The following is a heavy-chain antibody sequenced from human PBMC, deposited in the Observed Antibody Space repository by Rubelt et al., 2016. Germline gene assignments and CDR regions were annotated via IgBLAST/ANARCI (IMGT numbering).Heavy chain of an antibody. Sequence: QVQLQESGPGVVKASETLSLTCNVSNGSINSYYWSWFRQPPGKELEWIGYIFYSGSTKYNPTLSSRLIISVDRAKNQFSRKLTALTAADTAVYYCARRGLSYDWFDPWGQGTLVTVSS. J-gene: IGHJ5*02. CDR1: NGSINSYY. V-gene: IGHV4-59*12. D-gene: IGHD2-2*01. CDR3: ARRGLSYDWFDP. CDR2: IFYSGST.